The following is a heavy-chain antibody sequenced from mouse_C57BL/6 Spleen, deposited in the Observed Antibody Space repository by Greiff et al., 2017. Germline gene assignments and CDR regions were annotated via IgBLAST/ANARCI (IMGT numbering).Heavy chain of an antibody. D-gene: IGHD1-1*01. CDR1: GFNIKDYY. J-gene: IGHJ2*01. Sequence: EVQLQQSGAELVKPGASVKLSCTASGFNIKDYYMHWVKQRTEQGLEWIGRIDPEDGETKYAPKFQGKATITADTSSNTAYLQLSSLTSEDTAVDYGARELEGLITTVVDFDYWGQGTTLTVSS. CDR3: ARELEGLITTVVDFDY. CDR2: IDPEDGET. V-gene: IGHV14-2*01.